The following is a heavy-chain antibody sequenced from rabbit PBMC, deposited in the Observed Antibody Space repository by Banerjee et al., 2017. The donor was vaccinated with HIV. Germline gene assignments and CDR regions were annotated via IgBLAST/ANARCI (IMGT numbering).Heavy chain of an antibody. Sequence: QSLEESGGDLVKPGASLTLTCTASGFSFSSSYWMCWVRQAPGKGLEWIACTWTGGGGTHYASWAKGRFTISKTSSTTVTLQMTSLTAADMATYFCARDLSDAYWAFTLWGQGTLVTVS. CDR3: ARDLSDAYWAFTL. CDR1: GFSFSSSYW. J-gene: IGHJ4*01. D-gene: IGHD6-1*01. V-gene: IGHV1S40*01. CDR2: TWTGGGGT.